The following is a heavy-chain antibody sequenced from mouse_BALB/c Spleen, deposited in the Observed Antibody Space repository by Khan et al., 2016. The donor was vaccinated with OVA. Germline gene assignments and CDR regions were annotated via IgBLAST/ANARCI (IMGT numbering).Heavy chain of an antibody. J-gene: IGHJ3*01. D-gene: IGHD2-12*01. CDR3: ARGYEFFPY. Sequence: VQLQQSGPDLVKPGASVKISCKASGYSFTVYYMTWVKQSHGKSPEWIGRVNPNNGDTNYNQNFKGKAILTVDRSSNTAYMELRSLTSEDSAVFYCARGYEFFPYWGQGTLVTVSA. CDR2: VNPNNGDT. CDR1: GYSFTVYY. V-gene: IGHV1-26*01.